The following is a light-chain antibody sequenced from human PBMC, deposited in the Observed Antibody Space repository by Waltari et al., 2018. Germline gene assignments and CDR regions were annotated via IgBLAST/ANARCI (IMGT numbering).Light chain of an antibody. V-gene: IGKV2-28*01. CDR2: LAS. CDR1: QSLLHSNGYIY. CDR3: MQALQTPT. J-gene: IGKJ5*01. Sequence: DIVMTQSPLSLPVSPGEPASLSCRSSQSLLHSNGYIYLAWYLQKPGQSHQLLIYLASNRASGVPDRFSGSGSGTDFTLKISRVEAEDVGVYYCMQALQTPTFGQGTRLEIK.